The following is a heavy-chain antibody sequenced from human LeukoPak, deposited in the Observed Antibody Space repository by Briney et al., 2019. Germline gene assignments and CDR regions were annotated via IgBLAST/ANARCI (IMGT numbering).Heavy chain of an antibody. V-gene: IGHV3-21*01. CDR1: GFTFSSYS. D-gene: IGHD5-18*01. Sequence: GGSLRLSCAASGFTFSSYSMNWVRQAPGKGLEWVSSISSSSSYIYYADSVKGRFTISRDNAKNSLYLQMNSLRAEDTAVYYCARDRAGYSYGLGTLGYWGQGTLVTVSS. CDR3: ARDRAGYSYGLGTLGY. CDR2: ISSSSSYI. J-gene: IGHJ4*02.